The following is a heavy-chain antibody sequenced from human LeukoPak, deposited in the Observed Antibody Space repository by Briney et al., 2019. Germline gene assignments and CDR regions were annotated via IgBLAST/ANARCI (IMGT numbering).Heavy chain of an antibody. CDR3: ARADSTGNYFDY. Sequence: SETLSLTCAVYGGSFSGYYWSWIRQPPGKGLEWIGEINHSGSTNYNPSLKSRATISVDTSKNQFSLKLSSVTAADTAVYYCARADSTGNYFDYWGQGTLVTVSS. J-gene: IGHJ4*02. CDR2: INHSGST. V-gene: IGHV4-34*01. CDR1: GGSFSGYY. D-gene: IGHD2/OR15-2a*01.